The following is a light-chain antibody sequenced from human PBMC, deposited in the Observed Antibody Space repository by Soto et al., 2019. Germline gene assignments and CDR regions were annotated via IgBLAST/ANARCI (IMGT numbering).Light chain of an antibody. Sequence: DIPMTQSPSSLSAFVGDRVTITCRASQSISSYLNWYQQNPGKAPKLLIFATSTLQGGVPSRFSGSGSGTDFTLTISSLQPEDFATYYCQQSYSAPRTFGQGTKVEIK. J-gene: IGKJ1*01. V-gene: IGKV1-39*01. CDR1: QSISSY. CDR3: QQSYSAPRT. CDR2: ATS.